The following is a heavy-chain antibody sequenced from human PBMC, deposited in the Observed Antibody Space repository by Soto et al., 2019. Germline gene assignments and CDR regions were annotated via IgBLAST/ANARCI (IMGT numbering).Heavy chain of an antibody. Sequence: PSETLSLTCTVSGGSISSGDYYWSWIRQPPGKGLEWIGSIYYSGSTYYNPSLKSRVTISVDTSKNQFSLKLSSVTAADTAVYYCASLRHGLLRYFDLLSHGENYYYGMDVWGQGTTVTVSS. J-gene: IGHJ6*02. V-gene: IGHV4-39*01. CDR3: ASLRHGLLRYFDLLSHGENYYYGMDV. CDR2: IYYSGST. D-gene: IGHD3-9*01. CDR1: GGSISSGDYY.